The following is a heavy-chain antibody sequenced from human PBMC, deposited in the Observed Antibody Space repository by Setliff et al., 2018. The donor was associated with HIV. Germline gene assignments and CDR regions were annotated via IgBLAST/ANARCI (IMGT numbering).Heavy chain of an antibody. CDR3: ARGRQQLVHGAFDI. Sequence: ASVKVSCKVSGGTFSSYAISWVRQAPGQGLEWMGGIIPIFGTANYAQRFQGRVTVTTDESTSTAYMELSSLRSEDTAVYYCARGRQQLVHGAFDIWGQGTMVTVSS. CDR2: IIPIFGTA. V-gene: IGHV1-69*05. D-gene: IGHD6-13*01. CDR1: GGTFSSYA. J-gene: IGHJ3*02.